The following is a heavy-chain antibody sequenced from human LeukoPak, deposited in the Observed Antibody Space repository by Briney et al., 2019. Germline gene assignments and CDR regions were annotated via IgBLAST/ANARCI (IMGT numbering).Heavy chain of an antibody. D-gene: IGHD3-10*01. CDR1: GFTFRSYE. CDR3: ARLLLWFGGLDY. V-gene: IGHV3-21*05. J-gene: IGHJ4*02. CDR2: ISSSSIYT. Sequence: GGSLRLSCAASGFTFRSYEMNWVRQAPGKGLEWVSYISSSSIYTNYADSVKGRFTISRDNAKNSLYLQMNSLRTEDTAVYYCARLLLWFGGLDYWGQGTLVTVSS.